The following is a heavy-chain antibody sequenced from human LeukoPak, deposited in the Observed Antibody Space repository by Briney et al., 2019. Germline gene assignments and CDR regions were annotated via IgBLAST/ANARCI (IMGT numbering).Heavy chain of an antibody. CDR3: AREGPITNWYRMYYFDC. V-gene: IGHV4-4*09. CDR1: GGSISSYY. Sequence: ETLSLTCTVSGGSISSYYWSWIRQPPGKGLEWIGYIDSSGTTYYNPSLKSRLSMSADTSKNQFSVKLNSVTAADTAVYYCAREGPITNWYRMYYFDCWGQGALVTVSS. CDR2: IDSSGTT. J-gene: IGHJ4*02. D-gene: IGHD5-12*01.